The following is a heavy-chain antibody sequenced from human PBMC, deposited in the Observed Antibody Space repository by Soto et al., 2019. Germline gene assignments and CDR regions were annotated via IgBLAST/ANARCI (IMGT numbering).Heavy chain of an antibody. J-gene: IGHJ3*01. CDR1: GFRFNEYG. V-gene: IGHV3-30*18. CDR3: AKDMAAGGTGEDGFDV. D-gene: IGHD6-13*01. CDR2: ISYDGSYK. Sequence: QVQLVESGGGVVQPGRSLRLSCVASGFRFNEYGVHWVRQAPGKGLEWVAVISYDGSYKFYADSVKGRFTISRDNSYYILSLQMDSLRAEDTATYYCAKDMAAGGTGEDGFDVWGQGTTVTVSS.